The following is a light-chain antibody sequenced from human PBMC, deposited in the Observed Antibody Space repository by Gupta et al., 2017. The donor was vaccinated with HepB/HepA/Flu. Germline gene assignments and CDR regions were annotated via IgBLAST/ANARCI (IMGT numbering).Light chain of an antibody. V-gene: IGLV2-23*02. J-gene: IGLJ2*01. CDR3: CSYAGSSTWL. CDR1: NSDVGSYNL. Sequence: QSALTQPASVSGSPGQPITISCTGTNSDVGSYNLVSWYQQHPGKAPKLIIYEVSKRPSGVSNRFSGSKTGNTASLTISGLQAEDETDYYCCSYAGSSTWLFGGGTKLTVL. CDR2: EVS.